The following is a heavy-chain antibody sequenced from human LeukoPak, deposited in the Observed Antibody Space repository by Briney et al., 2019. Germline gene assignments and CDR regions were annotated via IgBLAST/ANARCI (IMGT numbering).Heavy chain of an antibody. CDR3: AKGDYDYVWGSYRRRAFDI. J-gene: IGHJ3*02. CDR2: ISGGGGST. V-gene: IGHV3-23*01. D-gene: IGHD3-16*02. Sequence: GGSLRLSCAASGFTFSSYAMSWVRQAPGKGLEWVSAISGGGGSTYYADSVKGRFTISRDNSKNTLYLQMNSLRAEDTAVYYCAKGDYDYVWGSYRRRAFDIWGQGTMVTVSS. CDR1: GFTFSSYA.